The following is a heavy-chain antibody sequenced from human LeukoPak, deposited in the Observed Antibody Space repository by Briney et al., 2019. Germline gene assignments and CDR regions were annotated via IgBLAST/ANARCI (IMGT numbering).Heavy chain of an antibody. CDR1: GYTFTSYD. CDR3: AREQQLTH. CDR2: INPNSGGT. J-gene: IGHJ4*02. Sequence: ASVKVSCKASGYTFTSYDINWVRQATGQGLEWMGWINPNSGGTNYAQKFQGRVTMTRDTSISTAYMELSRLRSDDTAVYYCAREQQLTHWGQGTLVTVSS. V-gene: IGHV1-2*02. D-gene: IGHD6-13*01.